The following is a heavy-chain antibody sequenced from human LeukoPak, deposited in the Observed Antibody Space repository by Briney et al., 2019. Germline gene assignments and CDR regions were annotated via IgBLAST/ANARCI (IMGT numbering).Heavy chain of an antibody. CDR1: GGTFSSYA. D-gene: IGHD2-2*01. CDR3: VYCSSTSCPHGMDV. V-gene: IGHV1-69*10. CDR2: IIPIFGIA. J-gene: IGHJ6*02. Sequence: ASVKVSCKASGGTFSSYAISWVRQAPGQGLEWMGGIIPIFGIANYAQKFQGRVTITADKSTSTACMELSSLRSEDTAVYYCVYCSSTSCPHGMDVWGQGTTVTVSS.